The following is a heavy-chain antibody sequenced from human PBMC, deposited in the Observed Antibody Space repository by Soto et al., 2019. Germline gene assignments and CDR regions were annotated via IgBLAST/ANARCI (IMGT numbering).Heavy chain of an antibody. Sequence: QVQLVESGGGLVKPGGSLRLSCAASGFTFSDYYMNWIRQAPGKGLEWVSYISSTSSYTNYADSVKGRFTISRDNAKNSLYLQMNNLRAEDTAVYYCARDSVYYGDHELKYFDYLGQGTLVTVSS. J-gene: IGHJ4*02. V-gene: IGHV3-11*05. CDR3: ARDSVYYGDHELKYFDY. CDR1: GFTFSDYY. CDR2: ISSTSSYT. D-gene: IGHD4-17*01.